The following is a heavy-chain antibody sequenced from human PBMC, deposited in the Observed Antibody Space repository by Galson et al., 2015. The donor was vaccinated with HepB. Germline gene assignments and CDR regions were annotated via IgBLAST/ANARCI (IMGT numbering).Heavy chain of an antibody. Sequence: SLRLSCAASRFTFSNYDMHWVRQVPGKGLEWVAVISYDGGNKYYTDSVKGRFTISRDNSKKTLNLQMNSLRHEDTAVYYCARAEPLVAQGFYYYGMDVWGQGTTVTVSS. CDR2: ISYDGGNK. CDR3: ARAEPLVAQGFYYYGMDV. V-gene: IGHV3-30*04. CDR1: RFTFSNYD. D-gene: IGHD6-6*01. J-gene: IGHJ6*02.